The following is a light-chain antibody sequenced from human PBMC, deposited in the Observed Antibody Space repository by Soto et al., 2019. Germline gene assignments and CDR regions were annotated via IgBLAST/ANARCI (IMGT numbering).Light chain of an antibody. Sequence: QSVLTQPPSVTGSPGQNISISCTGSNYNIGAGYDVHWYQQLPGTAPKLLIYGNDSRPSGVPDRFSGSKSGTSASLAITGLQDEDEADYYCQSYDGSLSGYVFGSGTQLTVL. J-gene: IGLJ7*01. CDR2: GND. V-gene: IGLV1-40*01. CDR1: NYNIGAGYD. CDR3: QSYDGSLSGYV.